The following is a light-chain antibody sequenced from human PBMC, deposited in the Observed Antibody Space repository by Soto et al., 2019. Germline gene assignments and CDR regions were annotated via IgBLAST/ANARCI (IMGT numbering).Light chain of an antibody. V-gene: IGKV1-5*03. J-gene: IGKJ1*01. CDR3: QHYNSYSEA. Sequence: DIQMTQSPSTLSGSVGDRVTITCRASQTISSWLAWYQQKPGKAPKLXIYKASTLKSGVPSRFSGSGSGTEFTLTISSLQPDDFATDYCQHYNSYSEAFGQGTKVDIK. CDR2: KAS. CDR1: QTISSW.